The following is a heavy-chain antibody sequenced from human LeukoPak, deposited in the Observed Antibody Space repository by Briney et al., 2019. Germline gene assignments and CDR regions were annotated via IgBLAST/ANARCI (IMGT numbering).Heavy chain of an antibody. CDR1: GFTFSSYS. CDR2: ISSSSSYI. CDR3: AKIYDGDYSNYFDY. V-gene: IGHV3-21*01. D-gene: IGHD4-17*01. J-gene: IGHJ4*02. Sequence: GGSLRLSCAASGFTFSSYSMNWVRQAPGKGLEWVSSISSSSSYIYYADSVKGRFTISRDNSKNTLYLQMNSLRAEDTAVYYCAKIYDGDYSNYFDYWGQGTLVTVSS.